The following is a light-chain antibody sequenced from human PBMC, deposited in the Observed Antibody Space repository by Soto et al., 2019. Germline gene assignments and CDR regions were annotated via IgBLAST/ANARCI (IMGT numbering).Light chain of an antibody. V-gene: IGKV3-20*01. Sequence: EIVLTQSPGTLSLSPGGRATLSCRASQSVRSSYLAWYQQRTGQAPRLLIFGASFRATGIPDRFSGSGSGTDFTLTISRLEPEDFAVYYCQHYGSPLTFGGGTKVESK. CDR2: GAS. CDR3: QHYGSPLT. J-gene: IGKJ4*01. CDR1: QSVRSSY.